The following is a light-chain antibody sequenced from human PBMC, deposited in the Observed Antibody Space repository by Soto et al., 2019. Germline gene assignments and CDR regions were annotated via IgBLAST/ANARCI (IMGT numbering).Light chain of an antibody. J-gene: IGKJ5*01. V-gene: IGKV4-1*01. CDR3: QQYYASPIT. Sequence: DIVMTQSPDSLAMSLDERAAINCKSSQTIFSTSYNKSYLSWYQKKSGQPPRLLIYWASTREPGVPDRFSGSGSGTDFTLTINSLQPEDVAVYYCQQYYASPITFGQGTRLEIK. CDR2: WAS. CDR1: QTIFSTSYNKSY.